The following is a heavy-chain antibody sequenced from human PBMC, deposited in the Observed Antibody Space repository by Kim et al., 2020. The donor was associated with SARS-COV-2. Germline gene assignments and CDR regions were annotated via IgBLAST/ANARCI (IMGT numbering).Heavy chain of an antibody. D-gene: IGHD3-10*01. CDR3: ARLLLWFGESPGFDAFDI. V-gene: IGHV3-23*01. Sequence: KGRFTISRDNSKNTLNLQMNSLRAEDTAVYYCARLLLWFGESPGFDAFDIWGQGTMVTVSS. J-gene: IGHJ3*02.